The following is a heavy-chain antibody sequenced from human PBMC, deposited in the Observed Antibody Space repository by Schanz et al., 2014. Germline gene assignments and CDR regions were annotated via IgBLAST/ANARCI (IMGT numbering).Heavy chain of an antibody. CDR2: IIPITGIT. Sequence: QVQLVQSGAEVKKPGSSVKVSCKASGDTFRSYTINWVRHAPGQGLEWMGRIIPITGITNYAQKFQGRVTFTADKSTSTAFLEVNSLRSEDTAVYYCARNYEWFESWGQGTLVTVSS. D-gene: IGHD3-16*01. CDR3: ARNYEWFES. CDR1: GDTFRSYT. J-gene: IGHJ5*01. V-gene: IGHV1-69*02.